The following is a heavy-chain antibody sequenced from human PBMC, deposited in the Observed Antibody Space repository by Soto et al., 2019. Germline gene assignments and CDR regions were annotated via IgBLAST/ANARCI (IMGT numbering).Heavy chain of an antibody. D-gene: IGHD3-10*01. CDR3: ARGRNHYYGSGSYYNWFDP. V-gene: IGHV1-8*01. CDR2: MNPNSGNT. CDR1: GYTFTSYD. J-gene: IGHJ5*02. Sequence: QVQLVQSGAEVKKPGASVKVSCKASGYTFTSYDINWVRQATGQGLEWMGWMNPNSGNTGYEQKFQGRVTMTRNTSISTAYMELSSLRSEDTAVYYCARGRNHYYGSGSYYNWFDPWGQGTLVTVSS.